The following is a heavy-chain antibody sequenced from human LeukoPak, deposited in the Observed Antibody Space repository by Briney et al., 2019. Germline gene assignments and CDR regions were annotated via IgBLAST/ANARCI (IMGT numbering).Heavy chain of an antibody. Sequence: ASVKVSCKVSGYTLTELSMHWVRPAPGQGLEWMGWINPNSGGTNYAQKFQGRVTMTRDTSISTAYMELSRLRSDDTAVYYCARARTSSSWTYFDYWGQGTLVTVSS. D-gene: IGHD6-13*01. CDR2: INPNSGGT. V-gene: IGHV1-2*02. CDR1: GYTLTELS. J-gene: IGHJ4*02. CDR3: ARARTSSSWTYFDY.